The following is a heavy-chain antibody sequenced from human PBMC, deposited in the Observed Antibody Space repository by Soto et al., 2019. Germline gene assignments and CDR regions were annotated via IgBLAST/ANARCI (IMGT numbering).Heavy chain of an antibody. CDR2: INPNSGVT. Sequence: ASVKVSCKASGYTFSDYYIHWVRQAPGQGLEWMGWINPNSGVTKYAPKFQGGVTMTRDTSITTAYTELSRLRSGDTAVYYCAREPATAKPEGVDFWGQGTLVTVSS. D-gene: IGHD1-1*01. J-gene: IGHJ4*02. CDR3: AREPATAKPEGVDF. CDR1: GYTFSDYY. V-gene: IGHV1-2*02.